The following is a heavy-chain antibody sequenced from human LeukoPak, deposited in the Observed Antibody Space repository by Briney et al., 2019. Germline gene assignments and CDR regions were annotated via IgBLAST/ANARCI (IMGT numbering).Heavy chain of an antibody. Sequence: GASVKVSCKASGYTFTGYYMHWVRQAPGQGLEWMGWINPNSGGTNYAQKFQGRVTMTRDTSISTAYMELSRLRSDDTAVYYCARVETHCGGDCQDYWGQGTLVTVSS. D-gene: IGHD2-21*02. CDR2: INPNSGGT. J-gene: IGHJ4*02. CDR3: ARVETHCGGDCQDY. V-gene: IGHV1-2*02. CDR1: GYTFTGYY.